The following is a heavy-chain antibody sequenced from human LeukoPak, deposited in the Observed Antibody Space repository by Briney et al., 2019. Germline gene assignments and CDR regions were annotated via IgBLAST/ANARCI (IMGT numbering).Heavy chain of an antibody. CDR2: IQFDGNNQ. J-gene: IGHJ4*02. D-gene: IGHD1-7*01. CDR3: ARNWYSAFDY. Sequence: GGSLRLSCAASGFTFSSFGMHWVRQAAGKGLKWVAFIQFDGNNQQYAGSVKGRFTISRDKNTLHVQMNSLRLEDTAVYYCARNWYSAFDYWGQGTLVTVAS. CDR1: GFTFSSFG. V-gene: IGHV3-30*02.